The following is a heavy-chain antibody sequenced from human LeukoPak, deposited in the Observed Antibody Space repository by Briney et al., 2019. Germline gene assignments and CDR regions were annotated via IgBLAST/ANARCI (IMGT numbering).Heavy chain of an antibody. V-gene: IGHV4-59*01. Sequence: PSETLSLTCTVSGGSISSYYWSWIRQPPGKGLEWIGYIYYSGSTNYNPSPKSRVTISVDTSKNQFSLKLSSVTAADTAVYYCARAGGYNDVLGYYNYYMDVWGKGTTVTVSS. J-gene: IGHJ6*03. CDR1: GGSISSYY. D-gene: IGHD1-14*01. CDR3: ARAGGYNDVLGYYNYYMDV. CDR2: IYYSGST.